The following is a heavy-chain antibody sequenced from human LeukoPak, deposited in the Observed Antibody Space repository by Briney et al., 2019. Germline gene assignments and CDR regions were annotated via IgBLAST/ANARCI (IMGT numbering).Heavy chain of an antibody. J-gene: IGHJ4*02. D-gene: IGHD6-19*01. CDR3: AKDMGSGYSSGWYSFDY. CDR2: ISWNSGSI. CDR1: GFTFDDYA. V-gene: IGHV3-9*01. Sequence: GGSLRLSCAASGFTFDDYAMHWVRQAPGKGLEWVSGISWNSGSIGYADSVKGRFTISRDNAKTSLYLQMNSLRAEDTALYYCAKDMGSGYSSGWYSFDYWGQGTLVTVSS.